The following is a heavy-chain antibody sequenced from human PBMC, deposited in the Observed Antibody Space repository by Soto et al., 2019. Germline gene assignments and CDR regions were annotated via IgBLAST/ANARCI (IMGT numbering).Heavy chain of an antibody. CDR3: ARGAAAGGGLGY. Sequence: VQLVESGGGLVQPGGSLRLSCAASGFTFSSYSMNWVRQAPGKGLEWVSYISSSSSTIYYADSVKGRFTISRDNAKDSMYLEMNRLRDEDTAVDYCARGAAAGGGLGYWGQGTLVTVSS. D-gene: IGHD6-13*01. J-gene: IGHJ4*02. CDR2: ISSSSSTI. V-gene: IGHV3-48*02. CDR1: GFTFSSYS.